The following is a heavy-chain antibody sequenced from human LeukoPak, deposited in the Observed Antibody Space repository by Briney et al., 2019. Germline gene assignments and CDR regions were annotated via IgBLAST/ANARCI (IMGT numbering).Heavy chain of an antibody. CDR3: ARENRDYDFWSVTDY. Sequence: GGSLRLSCAASGFTFSSYAMHWVRQAPGKGLEWVAVISYDGSNKYYADSVKGRFTISRDNSKNTLYLQMNSLRAEDTAVYYCARENRDYDFWSVTDYWGQGTLVTVSS. D-gene: IGHD3-3*01. CDR1: GFTFSSYA. V-gene: IGHV3-30-3*01. CDR2: ISYDGSNK. J-gene: IGHJ4*02.